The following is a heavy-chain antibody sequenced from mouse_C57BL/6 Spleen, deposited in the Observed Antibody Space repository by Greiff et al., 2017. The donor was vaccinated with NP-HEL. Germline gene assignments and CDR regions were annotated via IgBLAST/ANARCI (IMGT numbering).Heavy chain of an antibody. J-gene: IGHJ3*01. V-gene: IGHV3-6*01. CDR3: ARGGYASAWFAY. D-gene: IGHD2-2*01. Sequence: ESGPGLVKPSQSLSLTCSVTGYSITSGYYWNWIRQFPGNKLEWMGYISYDGSNNYNPSLKNRISITRDTSKNQFFLKLNSVTTEDTATYYCARGGYASAWFAYWGQGTLVTVSA. CDR2: ISYDGSN. CDR1: GYSITSGYY.